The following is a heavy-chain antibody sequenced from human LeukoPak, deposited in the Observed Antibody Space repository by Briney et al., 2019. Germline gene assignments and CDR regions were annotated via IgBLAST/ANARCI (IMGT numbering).Heavy chain of an antibody. J-gene: IGHJ4*02. CDR1: GFTFSSYA. D-gene: IGHD4-17*01. Sequence: GGSLRLSCAASGFTFSSYAMSWVRQAPGKGLEWVSAISGSGGSTYYADSVKGRFTISRDNAKNSLYLQMNSLRAEDTAVYYCARVDYGDYAGEDYWGQGTLVTVSS. CDR3: ARVDYGDYAGEDY. CDR2: ISGSGGST. V-gene: IGHV3-23*01.